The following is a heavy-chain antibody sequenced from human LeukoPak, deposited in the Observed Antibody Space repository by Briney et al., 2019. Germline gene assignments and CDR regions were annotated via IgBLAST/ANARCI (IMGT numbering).Heavy chain of an antibody. J-gene: IGHJ4*02. CDR2: INHSGST. CDR3: ARGGYYYDSSGYYYVTYFDY. CDR1: GGSFSGYY. Sequence: SETLSLTCAVYGGSFSGYYWSWIRQPPGKGLEWIGEINHSGSTNYNPSLKSRVTISVDTSKNQFSLKLSSVTAADTAVYHCARGGYYYDSSGYYYVTYFDYWGQGTLVTVSS. D-gene: IGHD3-22*01. V-gene: IGHV4-34*01.